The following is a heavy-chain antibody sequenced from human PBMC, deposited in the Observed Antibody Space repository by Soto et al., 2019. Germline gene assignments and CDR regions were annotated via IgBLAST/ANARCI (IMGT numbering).Heavy chain of an antibody. CDR1: GFTFSSYA. V-gene: IGHV3-23*01. D-gene: IGHD1-26*01. CDR2: ISGSGGST. Sequence: EVQLLESGGGLVQPGGSLRLSCAASGFTFSSYAMRWVRQAPGKGLEWVSAISGSGGSTYYADSVKGRFTISRDNAKNTLYLQMNSLRAEDTAVYYCARRGSGSYYDYWGQGTLVTVSS. CDR3: ARRGSGSYYDY. J-gene: IGHJ4*02.